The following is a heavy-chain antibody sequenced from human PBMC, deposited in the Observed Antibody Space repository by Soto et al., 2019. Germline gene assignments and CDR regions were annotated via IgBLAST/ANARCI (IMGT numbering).Heavy chain of an antibody. CDR2: IYSGGST. Sequence: GGSLRLSCAASGFTVSSNYMSWARQAPGKGLEWVSVIYSGGSTYYADSVKGRFTISRDNSKNTLYLQMNSLRAEDTAVYYCARDLATSYYGMDVWGQGTTVTAP. CDR1: GFTVSSNY. CDR3: ARDLATSYYGMDV. J-gene: IGHJ6*02. D-gene: IGHD1-26*01. V-gene: IGHV3-53*01.